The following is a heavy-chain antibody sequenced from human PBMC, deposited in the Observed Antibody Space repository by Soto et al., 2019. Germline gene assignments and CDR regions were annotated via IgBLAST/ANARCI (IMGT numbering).Heavy chain of an antibody. D-gene: IGHD3-10*01. CDR1: GFAFSYYG. J-gene: IGHJ4*02. V-gene: IGHV3-30*03. Sequence: QMQLVESGGGVVQPGRSLRVSCATSGFAFSYYGIHWVRQAPGKGLEWVADISHDGKDKWYADSVKGRFTISRDNSGNTPYLQMNGLRSEDTAVYFCASGEGRNGHDTRFDYWGQGTLVTVSS. CDR2: ISHDGKDK. CDR3: ASGEGRNGHDTRFDY.